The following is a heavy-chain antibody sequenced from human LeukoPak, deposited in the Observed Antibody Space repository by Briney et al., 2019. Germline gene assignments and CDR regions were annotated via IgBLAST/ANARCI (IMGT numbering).Heavy chain of an antibody. V-gene: IGHV3-21*01. Sequence: PGGSLRLSCAASGFTFSSYSMNWVRQAPGKGLEWVSSISSSSSYIYYADSVKGRFTISRDNAKNPLYLQMNSLRAEDTAVYYCARDRSSSWYVFDYWGQGTLVTVSS. CDR2: ISSSSSYI. CDR3: ARDRSSSWYVFDY. J-gene: IGHJ4*02. CDR1: GFTFSSYS. D-gene: IGHD6-13*01.